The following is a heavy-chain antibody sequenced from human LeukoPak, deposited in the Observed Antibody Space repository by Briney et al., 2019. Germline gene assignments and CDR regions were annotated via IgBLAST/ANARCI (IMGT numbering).Heavy chain of an antibody. CDR2: IWYDGSNK. CDR3: AREEGGFGELFIDY. Sequence: GRSLRLSCAASGFTFRNYGMHWVRQAPGKGLEWVAVIWYDGSNKYYADSVKGRFTISRDNSKNTLYLQMNSLRAEDTAVYYCAREEGGFGELFIDYWGQGILVTVSS. V-gene: IGHV3-33*01. CDR1: GFTFRNYG. J-gene: IGHJ4*02. D-gene: IGHD3-10*01.